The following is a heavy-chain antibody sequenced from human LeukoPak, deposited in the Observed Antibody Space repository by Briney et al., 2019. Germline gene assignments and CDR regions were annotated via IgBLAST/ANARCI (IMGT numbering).Heavy chain of an antibody. CDR3: AKDRVSGKWDLDY. D-gene: IGHD6-19*01. V-gene: IGHV3-30*18. CDR1: GFTFSSYG. CDR2: ISYDGNNK. J-gene: IGHJ4*02. Sequence: GGSLRLSCAASGFTFSSYGMHWVRQAPGKGLEWVAVISYDGNNKYHADSVKGRFTISRDNSKNTLYLQMNSLRAEDTAVYHCAKDRVSGKWDLDYWGQGTLVTVSS.